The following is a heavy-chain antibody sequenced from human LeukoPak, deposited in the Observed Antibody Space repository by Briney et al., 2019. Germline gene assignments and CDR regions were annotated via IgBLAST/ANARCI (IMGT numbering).Heavy chain of an antibody. D-gene: IGHD2-15*01. CDR3: ARGATPKDAVFFDY. J-gene: IGHJ4*02. CDR2: VHSSGDS. Sequence: SETLSLTCSVSGVSITSGSYDWGWLRQSAGKGLEWIGRVHSSGDSYYSAAFRSRAAVSGDASKSQFSLQLLSVTAANTAVYYCARGATPKDAVFFDYWGQGALITVSS. V-gene: IGHV4-61*02. CDR1: GVSITSGSYD.